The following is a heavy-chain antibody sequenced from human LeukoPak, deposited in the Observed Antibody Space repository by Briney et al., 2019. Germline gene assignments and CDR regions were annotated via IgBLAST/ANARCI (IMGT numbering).Heavy chain of an antibody. CDR3: ARDSGSGGP. J-gene: IGHJ5*02. Sequence: GGSLRLSCAASGFTFSSYWMHWVRQAPGKGLVWVSRINTDGSSTSYADSVKGRFTISRDDAKNSVYLQMNSLRVEDTAVYYCARDSGSGGPWGQGTPVTVSS. CDR2: INTDGSST. V-gene: IGHV3-74*01. D-gene: IGHD6-19*01. CDR1: GFTFSSYW.